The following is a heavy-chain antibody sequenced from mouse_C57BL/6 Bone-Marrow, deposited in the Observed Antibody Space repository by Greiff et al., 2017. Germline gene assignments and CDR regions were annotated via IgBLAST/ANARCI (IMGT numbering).Heavy chain of an antibody. CDR3: ARHGGYYERFAY. V-gene: IGHV5-6*01. Sequence: EVKLVESGGDLVKPGGSLKLSCAASGFTFSSYGMSWVRQTPDKRLEWVATISSGGSYTYYPDSVKGRFTISRDNAKNTLYLQMSSLKSEETAMYYCARHGGYYERFAYWGQGTLVTVSA. D-gene: IGHD2-3*01. J-gene: IGHJ3*01. CDR2: ISSGGSYT. CDR1: GFTFSSYG.